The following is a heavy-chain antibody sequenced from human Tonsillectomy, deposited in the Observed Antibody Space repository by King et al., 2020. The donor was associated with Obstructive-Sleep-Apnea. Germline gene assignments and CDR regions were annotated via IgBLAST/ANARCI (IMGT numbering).Heavy chain of an antibody. J-gene: IGHJ4*02. V-gene: IGHV3-21*01. CDR1: GFTFSSYS. Sequence: VQLVESGGGLVKPGGSLRLSCAASGFTFSSYSMNWVRQAPGKGLEWVSSSTSSSIYDADSVKGRFTNSRENAKNSLYLQMNRLRDEETAVDYCARDSGSSGWSSSFDYWGQGTLVTVSS. D-gene: IGHD6-19*01. CDR2: SSTSSSI. CDR3: ARDSGSSGWSSSFDY.